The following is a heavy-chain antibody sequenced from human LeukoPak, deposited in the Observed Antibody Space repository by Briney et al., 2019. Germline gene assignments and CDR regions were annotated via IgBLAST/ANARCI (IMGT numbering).Heavy chain of an antibody. CDR1: GFTFDGYA. V-gene: IGHV3-9*01. D-gene: IGHD3-10*01. CDR2: ISWNSGSI. CDR3: ATRYASGPIADY. J-gene: IGHJ4*02. Sequence: TGGSLRLSCAASGFTFDGYAMHWVRQAPGKGLEWVSGISWNSGSIGYADSVKGRFTISRDSAKNSLYLQMNSLRAEDTALYYCATRYASGPIADYWGQGTLVTVSS.